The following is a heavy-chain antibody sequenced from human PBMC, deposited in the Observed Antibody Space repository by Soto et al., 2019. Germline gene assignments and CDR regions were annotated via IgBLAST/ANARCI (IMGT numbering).Heavy chain of an antibody. V-gene: IGHV3-21*01. Sequence: GGSLRLSCAASGFTFNTYSMNWVRQAPGKGLEWVSFISSRNSFIYYADSVRGRFTISRDNAKNSVFLQMNSLRVEDTAVYYCARDPAASTRPYYYGMDVWGQGNTVTVSS. J-gene: IGHJ6*02. CDR2: ISSRNSFI. CDR3: ARDPAASTRPYYYGMDV. CDR1: GFTFNTYS. D-gene: IGHD2-2*01.